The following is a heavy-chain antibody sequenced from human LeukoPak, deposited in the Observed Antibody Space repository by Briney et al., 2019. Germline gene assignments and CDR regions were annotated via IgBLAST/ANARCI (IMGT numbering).Heavy chain of an antibody. CDR3: AKDRSYDFWSEDV. V-gene: IGHV3-23*01. D-gene: IGHD3-3*01. CDR1: GFTFSSYW. Sequence: GGSLRLSCAASGFTFSSYWMSWVRQAPGKGLEWVSAISGSGGSTYYADSVKGRFTISRDNSKNTLYLQMNSLRAEDTAVYYCAKDRSYDFWSEDVWGQGTTVTVSS. J-gene: IGHJ6*02. CDR2: ISGSGGST.